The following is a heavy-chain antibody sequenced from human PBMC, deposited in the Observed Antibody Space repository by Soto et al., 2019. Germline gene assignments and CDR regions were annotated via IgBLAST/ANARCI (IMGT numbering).Heavy chain of an antibody. Sequence: EVQLVESGGGLVQAGGSQRLSCAASGFTFSSYAMHWVRQAPGKGLEYVSGMSSNGGVTYYANSVKGRFTMSRDNSKNTLYLQMGSLRAEDMAVYYCARDPSYDILTGYYGMDVWGQGTTVTVSS. D-gene: IGHD3-9*01. J-gene: IGHJ6*02. CDR2: MSSNGGVT. V-gene: IGHV3-64*01. CDR1: GFTFSSYA. CDR3: ARDPSYDILTGYYGMDV.